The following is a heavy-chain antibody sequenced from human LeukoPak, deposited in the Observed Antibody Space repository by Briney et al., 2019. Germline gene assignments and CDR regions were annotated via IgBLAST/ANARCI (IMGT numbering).Heavy chain of an antibody. Sequence: PGGSLRLSCAASGFTFSSYEMHWVRQPPGKGLEWVSYISSSDSTIYYADSVKGRFTISRDNAKNSLYLQMNSLRAEDTAVYYCAREHYNLLTGRGGYFDYWGQGTLVTVSS. J-gene: IGHJ4*02. D-gene: IGHD3-9*01. CDR2: ISSSDSTI. V-gene: IGHV3-48*03. CDR3: AREHYNLLTGRGGYFDY. CDR1: GFTFSSYE.